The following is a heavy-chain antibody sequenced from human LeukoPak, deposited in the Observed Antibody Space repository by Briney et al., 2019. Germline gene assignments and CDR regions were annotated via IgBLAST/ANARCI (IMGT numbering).Heavy chain of an antibody. Sequence: GGSLRLSCAASGFTFDNHAMSWVRQAPGKGLERVSAIGYGGHNTYYADSVKGRFTIPRDNSRNTVYLQMNSLRAEDTAVYYCAKDWASGNYFDYWGQGTLVTVSS. J-gene: IGHJ4*02. CDR2: IGYGGHNT. CDR3: AKDWASGNYFDY. V-gene: IGHV3-23*01. CDR1: GFTFDNHA. D-gene: IGHD1-14*01.